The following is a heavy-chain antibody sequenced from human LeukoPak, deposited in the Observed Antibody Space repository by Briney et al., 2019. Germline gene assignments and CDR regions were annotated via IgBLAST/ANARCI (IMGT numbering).Heavy chain of an antibody. CDR3: ARTRSADMIAEGWFDP. Sequence: ASVKVSCKTSGYTFTTYYMHWVRQAPGQGPEGMGMINPSGGSTSYAQRFKGRVTMTRDTSTSTVYVELSSLRSEDTAVYYCARTRSADMIAEGWFDPWGQGTLVTVSS. CDR2: INPSGGST. D-gene: IGHD3-22*01. J-gene: IGHJ5*02. CDR1: GYTFTTYY. V-gene: IGHV1-46*01.